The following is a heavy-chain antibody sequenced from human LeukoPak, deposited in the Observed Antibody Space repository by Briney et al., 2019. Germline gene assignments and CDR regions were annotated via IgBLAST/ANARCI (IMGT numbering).Heavy chain of an antibody. CDR2: INPNSGGT. V-gene: IGHV1-2*02. D-gene: IGHD3-22*01. CDR3: ARASITMMVAEPRENWFDP. CDR1: GYTFTGYY. Sequence: ASVKVSCKASGYTFTGYYMHWVRQAPGQGLEWMGWINPNSGGTNYAQKFQGRVTMTRDTSISTAYMELSRLRSDDTAVYYCARASITMMVAEPRENWFDPWGQGTLVTVSS. J-gene: IGHJ5*02.